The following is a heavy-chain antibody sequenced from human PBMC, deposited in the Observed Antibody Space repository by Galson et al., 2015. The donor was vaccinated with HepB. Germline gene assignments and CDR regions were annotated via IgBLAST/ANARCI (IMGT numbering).Heavy chain of an antibody. CDR1: GFTFRSYA. J-gene: IGHJ4*02. V-gene: IGHV3-64D*06. CDR2: ISSNGGST. CDR3: VKMIWGAARPPDRTADY. D-gene: IGHD6-6*01. Sequence: SLRLSCAASGFTFRSYAMHWVRQAPGKGLEYVSAISSNGGSTYYADSVKGRFTISRDNSKNTLYLQMSSLRAEDTAVYYCVKMIWGAARPPDRTADYWGQGTLVTVSS.